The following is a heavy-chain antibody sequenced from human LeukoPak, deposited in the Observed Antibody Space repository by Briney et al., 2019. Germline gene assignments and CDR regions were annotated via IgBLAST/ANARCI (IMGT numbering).Heavy chain of an antibody. J-gene: IGHJ4*02. CDR3: AKDWRAWSIQYYFDY. V-gene: IGHV3-30*18. CDR2: ISYDGSNK. Sequence: PGRSLRLSCAASGFTFNSYGIHWVRQAPGKGLEWVAVISYDGSNKYYADSVKGRFTISRDNSKNTLYLQMNSLRAEDTAVYYCAKDWRAWSIQYYFDYWGQGTLVTVSS. CDR1: GFTFNSYG.